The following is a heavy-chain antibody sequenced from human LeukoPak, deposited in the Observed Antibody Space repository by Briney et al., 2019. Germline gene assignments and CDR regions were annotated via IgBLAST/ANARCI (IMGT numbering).Heavy chain of an antibody. D-gene: IGHD3-10*01. CDR1: GSTFTSYG. Sequence: GASVKVSCKASGSTFTSYGISWVRQAPGQGLEWMGWFSAYNGNTNYTQKLQGRVTMTTDTSTSTTYMELRSLRSDDTAVYYCARDPWFGPRAYYYGMDVWGQGTTVTVSS. J-gene: IGHJ6*01. V-gene: IGHV1-18*01. CDR2: FSAYNGNT. CDR3: ARDPWFGPRAYYYGMDV.